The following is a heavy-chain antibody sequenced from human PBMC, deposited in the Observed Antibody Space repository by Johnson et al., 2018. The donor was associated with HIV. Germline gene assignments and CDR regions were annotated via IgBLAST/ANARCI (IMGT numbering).Heavy chain of an antibody. J-gene: IGHJ3*02. D-gene: IGHD2-15*01. CDR2: ISSSGSTI. Sequence: VQLVESRGGLVKPGGSLRLSCAASGFTFSDYYMSWIRQAPGKGLEWVSYISSSGSTIYYADSVKGRFTISRHNAKHSLSLQMNSLRAEDTAVYYCARDRYCSGGSCYLRSRADAFDIWGQGTMVPVSS. CDR3: ARDRYCSGGSCYLRSRADAFDI. CDR1: GFTFSDYY. V-gene: IGHV3-11*04.